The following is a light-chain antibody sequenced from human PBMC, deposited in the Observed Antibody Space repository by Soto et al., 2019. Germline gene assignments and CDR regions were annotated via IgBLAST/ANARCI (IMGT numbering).Light chain of an antibody. CDR3: QQYNNWPQT. CDR2: DAS. V-gene: IGKV3-15*01. J-gene: IGKJ1*01. Sequence: EIVLTQSPGTLSLSPGERATHSCRASQSLRSSLAWYQQKPGQAPRLLIYDASTRATGIPARFSGSGSGTDFTLTISGLQSEDFAVYYCQQYNNWPQTFGQGTKVDI. CDR1: QSLRSS.